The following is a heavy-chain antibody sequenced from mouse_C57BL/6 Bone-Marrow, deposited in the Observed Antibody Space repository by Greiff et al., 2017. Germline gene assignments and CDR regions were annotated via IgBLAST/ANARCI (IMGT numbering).Heavy chain of an antibody. D-gene: IGHD1-1*01. J-gene: IGHJ4*01. CDR2: IDPSDSET. CDR3: ARGGAITTVVADYAMDY. V-gene: IGHV1-52*01. CDR1: GYTFTSYW. Sequence: QVQLQQSGAELVRPGSSVKLSCKASGYTFTSYWMHWVKQRPIQGLEWIGNIDPSDSETHYNQKFKDKATLTVDKSSSTAYMQLSSLTSEDSAVYYCARGGAITTVVADYAMDYWGQGTSVTVSS.